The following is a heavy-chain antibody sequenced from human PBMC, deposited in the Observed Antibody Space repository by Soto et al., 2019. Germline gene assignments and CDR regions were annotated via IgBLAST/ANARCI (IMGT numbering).Heavy chain of an antibody. Sequence: QVQLVQSGAEVKKPGSSVKVSCKASGGTFSSYAISWVRQPPGQGLEWMGGIIPIFGTANYAQKFQGSVTITADESTSTAYMALSSLRSEDTAVYSCARVWLVQVDGTHYGMDVWGQGTTVTVCS. J-gene: IGHJ6*02. CDR2: IIPIFGTA. CDR3: ARVWLVQVDGTHYGMDV. CDR1: GGTFSSYA. D-gene: IGHD6-19*01. V-gene: IGHV1-69*01.